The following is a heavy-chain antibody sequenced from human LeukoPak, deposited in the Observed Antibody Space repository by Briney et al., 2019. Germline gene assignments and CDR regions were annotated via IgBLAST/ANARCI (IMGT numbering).Heavy chain of an antibody. Sequence: GGSLRLSCAASGFTFSSYSLNWVRQAPGKGLEWVSSISSTSNYRYYADSVKGRFTISRDNAKNSLYLQMNSLRAEDTAVYYCARDVGITGTSNYWGQGTLVTVSS. CDR1: GFTFSSYS. CDR2: ISSTSNYR. V-gene: IGHV3-21*01. J-gene: IGHJ4*02. CDR3: ARDVGITGTSNY. D-gene: IGHD1-20*01.